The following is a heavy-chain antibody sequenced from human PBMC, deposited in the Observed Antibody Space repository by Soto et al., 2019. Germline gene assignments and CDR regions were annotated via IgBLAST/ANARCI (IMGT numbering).Heavy chain of an antibody. CDR1: GGSISSGGYY. D-gene: IGHD4-4*01. CDR2: IYYSGST. V-gene: IGHV4-31*03. J-gene: IGHJ4*02. Sequence: QVQLQESGPGLVKPSQTLSLTCTVSGGSISSGGYYWSWIRQHPGKGLEWIGYIYYSGSTYYNPSPKGRVNLTGNTSKKPFSLKLSSVTAADTAVYYCARVDYSNYAFDYWGQGTLVTVSS. CDR3: ARVDYSNYAFDY.